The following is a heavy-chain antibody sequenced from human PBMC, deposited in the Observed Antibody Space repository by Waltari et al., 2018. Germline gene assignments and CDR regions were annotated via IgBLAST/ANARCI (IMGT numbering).Heavy chain of an antibody. CDR3: ARSSQADYYYYYMDV. CDR2: IYPGDSDT. V-gene: IGHV5-51*01. CDR1: GYSFTSYW. J-gene: IGHJ6*03. D-gene: IGHD2-2*01. Sequence: EVQLVQSGAEVKKPGESLKISCKGSGYSFTSYWIGWVRQMPGKGLGWMGIIYPGDSDTRYSPSFQGQVTISADKSISTAYLQWSSLKASDTAMYYCARSSQADYYYYYMDVWGKGTTVTISS.